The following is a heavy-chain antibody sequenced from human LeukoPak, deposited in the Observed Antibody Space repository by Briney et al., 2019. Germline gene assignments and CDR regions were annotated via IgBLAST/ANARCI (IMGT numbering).Heavy chain of an antibody. V-gene: IGHV4-4*09. D-gene: IGHD5-24*01. Sequence: PSETLSLTCTVSGGSISSYYWSWIRQPPGKGLEWIGYIYTSGSTNYNPSLKSRVTISVDTSKNQFSLKLSSVTAADTAVYYRARGGRDGYNNWFDPWGQGTLVTVSS. CDR3: ARGGRDGYNNWFDP. CDR1: GGSISSYY. J-gene: IGHJ5*02. CDR2: IYTSGST.